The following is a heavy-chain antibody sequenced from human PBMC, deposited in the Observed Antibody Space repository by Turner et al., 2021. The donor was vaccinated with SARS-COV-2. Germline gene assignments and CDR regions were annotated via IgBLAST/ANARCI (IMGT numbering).Heavy chain of an antibody. J-gene: IGHJ4*02. D-gene: IGHD3-9*01. CDR3: ARAGTDWLQYYYFDY. CDR1: GGSISSGAYY. V-gene: IGHV4-31*03. Sequence: QVQLQESGPGLVQPSQTLSLTCTVHGGSISSGAYYWSWIRQHPGKGLEWIGYIYYSGSTYYNPSLKSRVTISVDTSKNQFSLKLSSVTAADTAVYYCARAGTDWLQYYYFDYWGQGTLVTVSS. CDR2: IYYSGST.